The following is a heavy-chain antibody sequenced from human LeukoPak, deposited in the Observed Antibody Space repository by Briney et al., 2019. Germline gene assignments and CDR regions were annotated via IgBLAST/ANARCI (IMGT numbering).Heavy chain of an antibody. J-gene: IGHJ5*02. V-gene: IGHV1-69*04. CDR1: GGTFSSYT. Sequence: SVKVSCKASGGTFSSYTISWVRQAPGQGLEWMGRIISILDIANYAQKFQGRVTITADKSTSTAYMELSSLRSEDTAVYYCAREGADFWSGSAQNWFDHWGQGTLVTVSS. CDR2: IISILDIA. CDR3: AREGADFWSGSAQNWFDH. D-gene: IGHD3-3*01.